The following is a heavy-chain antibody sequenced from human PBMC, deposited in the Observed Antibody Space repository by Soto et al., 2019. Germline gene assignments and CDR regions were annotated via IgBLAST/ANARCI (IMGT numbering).Heavy chain of an antibody. CDR1: GYTFTGYY. Sequence: AASVKVSCKASGYTFTGYYMHWVRQAPGQGLEWMGWINPNSGGTNYAQKFQGWVTMTRDTSISTAYMELSRLRSDDTAVYYCARDRRIAAAGYYYYYGMDVWGQGTTVTVSS. J-gene: IGHJ6*02. D-gene: IGHD6-13*01. CDR3: ARDRRIAAAGYYYYYGMDV. CDR2: INPNSGGT. V-gene: IGHV1-2*04.